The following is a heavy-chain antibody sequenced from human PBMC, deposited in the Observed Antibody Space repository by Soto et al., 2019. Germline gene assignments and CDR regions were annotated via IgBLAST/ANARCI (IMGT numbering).Heavy chain of an antibody. J-gene: IGHJ6*02. CDR2: IIPIFGTA. CDR3: ANEDAISYGMDV. Sequence: SVKVSCKASGGTFSSYTISWVRQAPGQGLEWMGGIIPIFGTANYAQKFQGRVTITADESTSTAYMELSSLRSEDTAVYYCANEDAISYGMDVWGQGTTVTVSS. CDR1: GGTFSSYT. V-gene: IGHV1-69*13.